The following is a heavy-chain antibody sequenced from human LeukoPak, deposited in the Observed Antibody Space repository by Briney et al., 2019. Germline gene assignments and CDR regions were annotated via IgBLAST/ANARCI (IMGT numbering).Heavy chain of an antibody. CDR3: ARGPIQLWIHNAMDV. CDR2: IRSKAYRGTT. CDR1: GFTFGDHA. Sequence: PGGSLRLSCTGSGFTFGDHAMSWVRQAPGKGLEWVGFIRSKAYRGTTEYAASVKGRFTISRDDSASIAYLQVNSLRTEDTAVYYCARGPIQLWIHNAMDVWSQGTTVTVSS. D-gene: IGHD5-18*01. J-gene: IGHJ6*02. V-gene: IGHV3-49*04.